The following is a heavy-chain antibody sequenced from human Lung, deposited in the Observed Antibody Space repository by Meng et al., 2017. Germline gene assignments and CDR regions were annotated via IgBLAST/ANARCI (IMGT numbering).Heavy chain of an antibody. CDR3: ARGPTTMAHDFDY. V-gene: IGHV4-34*01. D-gene: IGHD4-11*01. J-gene: IGHJ4*02. CDR1: GGSFSDYY. CDR2: INHSGST. Sequence: QGTLQQVVAGLLKRSETLSLTCVVSGGSFSDYYWSWIRQPPGKGLEWIGEINHSGSTNYNPSLESRATISVDTSQNNLSLKLSSVTAADSAVYYCARGPTTMAHDFDYWGQGTLVTVSS.